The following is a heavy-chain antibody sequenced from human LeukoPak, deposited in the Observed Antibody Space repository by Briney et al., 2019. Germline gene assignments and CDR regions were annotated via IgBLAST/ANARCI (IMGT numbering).Heavy chain of an antibody. V-gene: IGHV3-23*01. D-gene: IGHD6-13*01. CDR1: GFTFSSYA. CDR3: AKGRGAAGREYLDY. Sequence: PGGSLRLSCAASGFTFSSYAVTWVRQAPGKGLEWVSGITGSGDTTYYAASVKGRFTISRDNSKNTLYLRMNSLRAEDTAIYYCAKGRGAAGREYLDYWGQGTLVTVSS. CDR2: ITGSGDTT. J-gene: IGHJ4*02.